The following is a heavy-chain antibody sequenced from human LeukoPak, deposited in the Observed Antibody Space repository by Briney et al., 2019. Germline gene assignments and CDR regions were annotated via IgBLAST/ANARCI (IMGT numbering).Heavy chain of an antibody. CDR3: ARDTARITIFGVAKYMDV. J-gene: IGHJ6*03. CDR2: INPNSGGT. V-gene: IGHV1-2*02. Sequence: ASVKVSCKASGYTFTDYYMHWVRQAPGQGLEWMGWINPNSGGTTYAQKFQGRVTLTRDTSISTAYMELSRLRSDDTAVYYCARDTARITIFGVAKYMDVWGKGTTVTVSS. CDR1: GYTFTDYY. D-gene: IGHD3-3*01.